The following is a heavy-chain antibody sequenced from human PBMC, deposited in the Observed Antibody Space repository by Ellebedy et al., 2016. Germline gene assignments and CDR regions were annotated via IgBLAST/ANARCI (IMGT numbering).Heavy chain of an antibody. CDR2: IYYSGST. D-gene: IGHD3-10*01. CDR1: GGSFSGYY. CDR3: AIRGSGEWFGELAFDY. Sequence: SETLSLTXAVYGGSFSGYYWSWIRQPPGKGLEWIGSIYYSGSTNYNPSLKSRVTISVDKSKNQFSLKLSSVTAADTAVYYCAIRGSGEWFGELAFDYWGQGTLVTVSS. J-gene: IGHJ4*02. V-gene: IGHV4-34*01.